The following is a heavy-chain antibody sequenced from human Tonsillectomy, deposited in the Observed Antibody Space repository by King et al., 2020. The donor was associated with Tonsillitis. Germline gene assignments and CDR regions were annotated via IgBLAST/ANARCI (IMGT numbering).Heavy chain of an antibody. D-gene: IGHD6-19*01. CDR3: ARSRYSSPPYCFDY. Sequence: VQLVESGGGVVQPGRSLRLSCAASGFTFNSHAMHWVRQAPGKGLEWVPLMSYDQTNKYHGDSVKGRFTISRDNSNDTLFLQMNSLRVEDTAFYYCARSRYSSPPYCFDYWGQGTLVTVSS. J-gene: IGHJ4*02. CDR2: MSYDQTNK. V-gene: IGHV3-30*04. CDR1: GFTFNSHA.